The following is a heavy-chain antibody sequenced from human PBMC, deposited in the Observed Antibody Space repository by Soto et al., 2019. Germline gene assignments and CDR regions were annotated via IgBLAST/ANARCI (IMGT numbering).Heavy chain of an antibody. Sequence: PGGSLRLSCAASGVTFTSYVMTWVRQAPGKGLEWVSTICGSGACTSYADSVKGRFAISRDNSKNTLHLQMSSLTAEDTAVYYCAKDSPHFHWGQGALVTVSS. J-gene: IGHJ4*02. CDR1: GVTFTSYV. CDR2: ICGSGACT. V-gene: IGHV3-23*01. CDR3: AKDSPHFH.